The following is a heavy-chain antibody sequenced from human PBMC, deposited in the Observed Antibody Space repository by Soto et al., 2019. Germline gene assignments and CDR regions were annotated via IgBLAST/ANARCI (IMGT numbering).Heavy chain of an antibody. CDR2: IYYSGST. V-gene: IGHV4-30-4*01. J-gene: IGHJ3*02. CDR3: ARAFQGDAFDI. Sequence: PSETLSLTCAVSGGSISSGDYYWSWIRQPPGKGLEWIGYIYYSGSTYYNPSLKSRVTISVDTSKNQFSLKLSSVTAADTAVYYCARAFQGDAFDIWGQGTMVTVSS. D-gene: IGHD2-21*01. CDR1: GGSISSGDYY.